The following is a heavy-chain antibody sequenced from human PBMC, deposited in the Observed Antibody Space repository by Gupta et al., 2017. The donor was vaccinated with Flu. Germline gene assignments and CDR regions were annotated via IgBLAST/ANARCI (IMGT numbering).Heavy chain of an antibody. V-gene: IGHV3-48*03. CDR3: VQFQLLEDY. J-gene: IGHJ4*02. CDR2: ISSSGSTT. Sequence: EVQLVESGGGVVPPGGSLRLTCAVSGVTFTTYEFNWVRQAPGKGLEWISHISSSGSTTHYADSVKGRFTHSRDDAKNSLHLQMNGLRAEDTAVYYGVQFQLLEDYWGQGTQVIVSS. D-gene: IGHD1-1*01. CDR1: GVTFTTYE.